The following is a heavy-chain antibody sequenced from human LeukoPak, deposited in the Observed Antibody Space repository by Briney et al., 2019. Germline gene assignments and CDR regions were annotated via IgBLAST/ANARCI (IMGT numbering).Heavy chain of an antibody. V-gene: IGHV3-21*06. CDR1: GFLFNSYI. CDR2: ITSSGSHI. D-gene: IGHD3-3*01. J-gene: IGHJ4*02. CDR3: ARSGGLYYDSWSGYYSASRELDF. Sequence: PGGSLRLSCAASGFLFNSYIMNWVRQAPGKGLEWVASITSSGSHIYYADSVHGRFTISRDNAKNSLYLEMNSLRVEDTAVYYCARSGGLYYDSWSGYYSASRELDFWGQGTLVTVSS.